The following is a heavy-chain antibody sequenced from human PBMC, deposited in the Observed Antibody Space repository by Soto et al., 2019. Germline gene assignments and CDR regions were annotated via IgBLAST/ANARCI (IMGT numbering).Heavy chain of an antibody. Sequence: GESLKISCKGSGYSFTSYWIGWVRQMPGKGLEWMGIIYPGDSDTRYSPSFQGQVTISADKSISTAYLQWSSLKASDTAMYYCARHPPPFDNGGYYYSGMDVWGQGTTVTVSS. CDR1: GYSFTSYW. D-gene: IGHD3-16*01. CDR3: ARHPPPFDNGGYYYSGMDV. V-gene: IGHV5-51*01. J-gene: IGHJ6*02. CDR2: IYPGDSDT.